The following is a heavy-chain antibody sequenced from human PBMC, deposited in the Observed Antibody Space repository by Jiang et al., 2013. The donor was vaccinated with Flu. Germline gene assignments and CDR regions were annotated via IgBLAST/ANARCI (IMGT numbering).Heavy chain of an antibody. CDR3: ARVSRNTVIGAFDGFDI. Sequence: LVEVWGGRWYEPGRSLRLSCAASGFTFDDYAMHWVRQTPGKGLEWVSFINWNSGRIAYADSVKGRFTISRDNAKNSLYLQMNSLRAEDTAVFYCARVSRNTVIGAFDGFDIWGQGTMVTVSS. J-gene: IGHJ3*02. D-gene: IGHD2/OR15-2a*01. CDR1: GFTFDDYA. CDR2: INWNSGRI. V-gene: IGHV3-9*01.